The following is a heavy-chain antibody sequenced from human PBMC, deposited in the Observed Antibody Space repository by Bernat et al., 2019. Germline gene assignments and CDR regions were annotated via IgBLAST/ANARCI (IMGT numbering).Heavy chain of an antibody. D-gene: IGHD2-8*01. CDR3: AREGVTYMVYGYFDY. Sequence: QVQLVESGGGVVQPGRSLRLSCAASGFTFSSYGMHWVRQAPGKGLEWVAVIWYDGSNKYYADSVKGRFTISRDNSKNTLYLQMNSRRAEDTAVYYCAREGVTYMVYGYFDYWGQGTLVTVSS. V-gene: IGHV3-33*01. J-gene: IGHJ4*02. CDR2: IWYDGSNK. CDR1: GFTFSSYG.